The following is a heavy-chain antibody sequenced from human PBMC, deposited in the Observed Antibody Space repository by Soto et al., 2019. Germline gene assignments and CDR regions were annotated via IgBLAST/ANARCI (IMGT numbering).Heavy chain of an antibody. CDR1: GGSFSGYY. V-gene: IGHV4-34*01. CDR2: INHSGST. Sequence: QVPLQQWGAGLLKPSETLSLTCAVYGGSFSGYYWSWIRQPPGKGLEWIGEINHSGSTNYNPSLKSRVTISVDTSKNQFSLKLSSVPAADTAVYYCAREYGSNSGTFDYWGQGTLVTVSS. CDR3: AREYGSNSGTFDY. J-gene: IGHJ4*02. D-gene: IGHD4-4*01.